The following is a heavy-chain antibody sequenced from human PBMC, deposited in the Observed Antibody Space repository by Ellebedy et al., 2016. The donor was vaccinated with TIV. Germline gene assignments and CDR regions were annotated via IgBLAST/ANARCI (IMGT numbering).Heavy chain of an antibody. CDR2: IHPSGSA. CDR3: ARGQDAYKLGNY. CDR1: GGSFSNYY. V-gene: IGHV4-34*01. Sequence: MPSETLSLTCAVYGGSFSNYYSTRIRHSPGKGLEWIGEIHPSGSASYNPSLQSRVTISLDTSKSQFSLRMNSLTAADTAVYYCARGQDAYKLGNYWGQGTLVSVSS. D-gene: IGHD5-24*01. J-gene: IGHJ4*02.